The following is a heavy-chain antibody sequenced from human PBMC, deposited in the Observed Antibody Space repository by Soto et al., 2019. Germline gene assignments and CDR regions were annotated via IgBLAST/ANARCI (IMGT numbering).Heavy chain of an antibody. D-gene: IGHD3-22*01. CDR3: AREKYYDSSGYYRNYYYYYGMAV. J-gene: IGHJ6*02. CDR1: GYSFTSYW. V-gene: IGHV5-51*01. CDR2: IYPGDSDT. Sequence: PGESLKISCKGSGYSFTSYWIGWVRQMPGKGLEWMGIIYPGDSDTRYSPSFQGQVTISADKSISTAYLQWSSLKASDTAMYYCAREKYYDSSGYYRNYYYYYGMAVWGQGTTVTVSS.